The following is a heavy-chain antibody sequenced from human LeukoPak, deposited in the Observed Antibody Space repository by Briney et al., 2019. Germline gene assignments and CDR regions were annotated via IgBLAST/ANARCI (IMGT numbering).Heavy chain of an antibody. CDR1: GFTFSSYG. CDR3: AKERGVGAGRTYLLLYYFDY. D-gene: IGHD6-13*01. J-gene: IGHJ4*02. Sequence: GGSLRLSCAASGFTFSSYGMHWVRQAPGKGLEWVAFIRYDGSNKYYVVSVKGRFTISSGSSKNTLYLQMNSLRAEATAVYYCAKERGVGAGRTYLLLYYFDYWGQGTLVTVSS. CDR2: IRYDGSNK. V-gene: IGHV3-30*02.